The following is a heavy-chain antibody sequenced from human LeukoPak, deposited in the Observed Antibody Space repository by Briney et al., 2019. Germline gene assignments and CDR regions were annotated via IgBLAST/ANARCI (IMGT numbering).Heavy chain of an antibody. CDR2: IRYDGSNK. J-gene: IGHJ4*02. CDR3: AGSLAYCGGDCRIGDY. V-gene: IGHV3-30*02. D-gene: IGHD2-21*02. CDR1: GFTFSNYG. Sequence: GGSLRLSCAASGFTFSNYGMHWVRQAPGKGLEWVAFIRYDGSNKYYADSVKGRFTISRDNSMNTLYLQMNSLRAEDTAVYYCAGSLAYCGGDCRIGDYWGQGTLVTVSS.